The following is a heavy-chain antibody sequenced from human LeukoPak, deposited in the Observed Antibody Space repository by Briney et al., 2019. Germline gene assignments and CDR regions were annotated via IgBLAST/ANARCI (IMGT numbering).Heavy chain of an antibody. V-gene: IGHV4-59*01. Sequence: SETLSLTCTVSGGSISSYYWSWIRQPPGKGLEWIGYIYYSGSTNYNPSLKSRVTISVDTSKNQFSLKLCSVTAADTAVYYCARVRAPPRGFGDSYGMDVWGQGPRSPSP. J-gene: IGHJ6*02. D-gene: IGHD3-10*01. CDR1: GGSISSYY. CDR2: IYYSGST. CDR3: ARVRAPPRGFGDSYGMDV.